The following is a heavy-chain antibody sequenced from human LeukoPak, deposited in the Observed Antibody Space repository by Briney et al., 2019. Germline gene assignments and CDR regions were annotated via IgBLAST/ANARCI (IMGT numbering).Heavy chain of an antibody. D-gene: IGHD4-17*01. Sequence: ASVKVSCKASGYTFTGCNMHWVRRAPGQGLEWMGWINPNSGGTNYAQKFQGRVTMTRDTSISTAYMELSRLRSDDTAVYYCARGDYGDYVWNYWGQGTLVTVSS. CDR1: GYTFTGCN. CDR3: ARGDYGDYVWNY. V-gene: IGHV1-2*02. CDR2: INPNSGGT. J-gene: IGHJ4*02.